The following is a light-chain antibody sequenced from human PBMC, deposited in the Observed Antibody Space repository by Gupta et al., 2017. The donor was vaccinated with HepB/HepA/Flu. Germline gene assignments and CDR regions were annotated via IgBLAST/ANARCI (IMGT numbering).Light chain of an antibody. Sequence: QSVLTQPPSVSPAPGQKVTISCSGSSSNIGNNYVSWYQQLPGTAPKLLIYENNKRPSGIPDRFSGSKSGTSATLGITGLQTGDEADYYCGTWDSSLSVWVFGGGTKLTVL. J-gene: IGLJ3*02. CDR2: ENN. V-gene: IGLV1-51*02. CDR1: SSNIGNNY. CDR3: GTWDSSLSVWV.